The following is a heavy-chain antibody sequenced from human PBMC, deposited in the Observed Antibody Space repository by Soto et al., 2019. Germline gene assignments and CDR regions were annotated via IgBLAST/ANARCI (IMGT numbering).Heavy chain of an antibody. D-gene: IGHD5-18*01. CDR1: GFTFSSYW. Sequence: EVQLVESGGGLVQPGGSLRLSCAASGFTFSSYWMHWVRQAPGKGLVWVSRIKFDGSSTNYAASVRGRFTISRDNAKNKVYLQMNSLRDEDTAVYYCARGIRNYYGTDVWGQGTTVSVSS. CDR2: IKFDGSST. J-gene: IGHJ6*02. CDR3: ARGIRNYYGTDV. V-gene: IGHV3-74*01.